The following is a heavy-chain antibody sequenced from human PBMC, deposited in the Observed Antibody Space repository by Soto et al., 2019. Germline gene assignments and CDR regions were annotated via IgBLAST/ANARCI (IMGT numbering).Heavy chain of an antibody. CDR1: GFTFSGSA. J-gene: IGHJ6*03. V-gene: IGHV3-73*01. CDR3: TRHVPTYYYGSGSNYYYYYYMDV. D-gene: IGHD3-10*01. Sequence: GGSLRLSCAASGFTFSGSAMHWVRQASGKGLEWVGRIRSKANSYATAYAASVKGRFTISRDDSKNTAYLQMNSLKTEDTAVYYCTRHVPTYYYGSGSNYYYYYYMDVWGKGTTVTVSS. CDR2: IRSKANSYAT.